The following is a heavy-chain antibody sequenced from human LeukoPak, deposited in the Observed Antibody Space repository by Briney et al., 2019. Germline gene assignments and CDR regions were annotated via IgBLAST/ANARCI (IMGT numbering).Heavy chain of an antibody. CDR2: IRRDGSET. Sequence: GGSLRLSCVASGFTFSSYWMSWVRQAPGKGLEWVANIRRDGSETHYVDSVMGRFTISGDNAKNSLYLQMNSLRAEDTAVYYCARDDTHYGSSGSFYDAFDIWGQGTIVTVSS. D-gene: IGHD3-22*01. V-gene: IGHV3-7*01. CDR3: ARDDTHYGSSGSFYDAFDI. J-gene: IGHJ3*02. CDR1: GFTFSSYW.